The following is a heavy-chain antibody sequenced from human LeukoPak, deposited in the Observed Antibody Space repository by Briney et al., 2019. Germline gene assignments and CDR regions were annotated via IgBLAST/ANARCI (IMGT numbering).Heavy chain of an antibody. D-gene: IGHD1-26*01. J-gene: IGHJ6*03. CDR2: IYTSGST. Sequence: PSETLSLTCTVSGGSISSYYWSWIRQPAGKGLEWIGRIYTSGSTNYNPSLKSRVTVSVDTSKNQFSLKLSSVTAADTAVYYCARIRGSGSYYDYYYMDVWGKGTTVTVSS. CDR3: ARIRGSGSYYDYYYMDV. V-gene: IGHV4-4*07. CDR1: GGSISSYY.